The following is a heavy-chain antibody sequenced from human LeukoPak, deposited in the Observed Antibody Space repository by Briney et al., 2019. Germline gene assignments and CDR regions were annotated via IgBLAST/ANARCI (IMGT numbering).Heavy chain of an antibody. CDR3: ARQPDSSGSPLY. CDR1: GYIFTSYW. J-gene: IGHJ4*02. CDR2: IYPGDSDT. D-gene: IGHD3-22*01. V-gene: IGHV5-51*01. Sequence: GESLKISCKASGYIFTSYWIGWVRQMPGKGLEWMGIIYPGDSDTRYSPSFQGQVTILADKYISTAYLQWSSLKASDTAMFYCARQPDSSGSPLYWGQGTLVSVSS.